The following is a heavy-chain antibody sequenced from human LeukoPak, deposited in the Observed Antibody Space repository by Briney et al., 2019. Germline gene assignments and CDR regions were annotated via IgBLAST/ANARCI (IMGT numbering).Heavy chain of an antibody. D-gene: IGHD3-3*01. CDR2: IYYSGST. CDR3: AMGADYDFWSGYYDY. Sequence: SETLSLTCTVSGGSISSGDYYWSWIRQPPGKGLEWIGYIYYSGSTYYNPSLKSRVTISVDTSKNQFSLKLSSVTAADTAVYYCAMGADYDFWSGYYDYWGQGTLVTVSS. J-gene: IGHJ4*02. CDR1: GGSISSGDYY. V-gene: IGHV4-30-4*01.